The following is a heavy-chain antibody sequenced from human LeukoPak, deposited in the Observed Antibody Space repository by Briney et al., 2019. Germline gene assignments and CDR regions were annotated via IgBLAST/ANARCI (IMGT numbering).Heavy chain of an antibody. V-gene: IGHV3-7*03. CDR3: ARGGGLDV. J-gene: IGHJ6*02. Sequence: GGSLRLSCAASGITFSRFWMSWVRQAPGKGLQWVANINQDGSEKHYVDSVKGRFTISRDNAKNSLYLQMSNLRAEDTAVYFCARGGGLDVWGQGATVTVSS. CDR2: INQDGSEK. D-gene: IGHD3-16*01. CDR1: GITFSRFW.